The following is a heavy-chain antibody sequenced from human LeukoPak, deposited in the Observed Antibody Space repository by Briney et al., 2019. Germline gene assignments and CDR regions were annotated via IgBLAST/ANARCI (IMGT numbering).Heavy chain of an antibody. CDR1: GFTFGSYS. D-gene: IGHD3-10*01. CDR3: ATGGVPDRGRFDY. CDR2: IHYSSTYI. V-gene: IGHV3-21*01. Sequence: TGGSLRLSCAASGFTFGSYSMNWVRQAPGKGLEWVSTIHYSSTYIFYADSVKGRFTTSRDNAKNSLYLQMNSLRAEDTALYYCATGGVPDRGRFDYWGQGTLVTVSS. J-gene: IGHJ4*02.